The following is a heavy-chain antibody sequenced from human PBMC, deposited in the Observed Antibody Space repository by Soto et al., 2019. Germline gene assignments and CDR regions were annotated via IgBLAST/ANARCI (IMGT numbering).Heavy chain of an antibody. Sequence: GGCLRLSCVDSGFDLSSHWMHWVRQVPGKGLVWVSRINADGSGTAYADSVRGRFTISRDNAKSTLYLEMNSLRADDTAVYYCVREGPSDRSGFSHYYYYGLDVCRQGNTVTVSS. CDR3: VREGPSDRSGFSHYYYYGLDV. J-gene: IGHJ6*01. CDR1: GFDLSSHW. D-gene: IGHD3-22*01. CDR2: INADGSGT. V-gene: IGHV3-74*03.